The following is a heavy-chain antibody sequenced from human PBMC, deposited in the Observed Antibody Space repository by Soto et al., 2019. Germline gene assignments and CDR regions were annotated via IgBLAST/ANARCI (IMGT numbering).Heavy chain of an antibody. CDR3: ALDGSGWSVY. Sequence: EVQLVESGGGLVQPGGSLRLSCAASGFTFSSYWMSWVRQAPGKGLEWVANIKQDGSEEYYVAPVKGRFTNSRDNAKNSSYLQMNGLSAEDTAVYYCALDGSGWSVYWGQGTLVTVSS. CDR1: GFTFSSYW. V-gene: IGHV3-7*01. CDR2: IKQDGSEE. J-gene: IGHJ4*02. D-gene: IGHD6-19*01.